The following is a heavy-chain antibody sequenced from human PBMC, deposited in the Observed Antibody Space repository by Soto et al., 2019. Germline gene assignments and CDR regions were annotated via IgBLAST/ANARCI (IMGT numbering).Heavy chain of an antibody. CDR3: ARARITMIRGVMEFFDY. CDR1: GGSISSGDYY. Sequence: SETLSLTCTVSGGSISSGDYYWSWIRQPPGKGLEWIGYIYYSGSTYYNPSLKSRVTISVDTSKNQFSLKLSSVTAADTAVYYCARARITMIRGVMEFFDYWGQGILVTVSS. D-gene: IGHD3-10*01. V-gene: IGHV4-30-4*01. J-gene: IGHJ4*02. CDR2: IYYSGST.